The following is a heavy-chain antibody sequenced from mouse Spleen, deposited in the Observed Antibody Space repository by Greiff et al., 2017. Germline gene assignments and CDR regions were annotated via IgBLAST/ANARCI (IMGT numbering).Heavy chain of an antibody. CDR2: IYPSDSET. D-gene: IGHD2-2*01. CDR3: ASTMVTTSYYFDY. J-gene: IGHJ2*01. Sequence: QVQLQQSGAELVRPGSSVKLSCKASGYTFTSYWMDWVKQRPGQGLEWIGNIYPSDSETHYNQKFKDKATLTVDKSSSTAYMQLSSLTSEDSAVYYCASTMVTTSYYFDYWGQGTTLTVSS. V-gene: IGHV1-61*01. CDR1: GYTFTSYW.